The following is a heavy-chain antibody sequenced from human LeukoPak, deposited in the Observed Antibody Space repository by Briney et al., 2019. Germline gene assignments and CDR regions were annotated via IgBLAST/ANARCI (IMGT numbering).Heavy chain of an antibody. Sequence: GGSLRLACAASGFTFSGSAMHWVRQASGKGLEWVGRIRSKANSYATTYAASVKGRFTISRDDSKNTAYLQMNSLRAEDTAVYYCARPRGNSGIYYLSQYYFDYWGQGTLVTVSS. CDR1: GFTFSGSA. J-gene: IGHJ4*02. CDR2: IRSKANSYAT. CDR3: ARPRGNSGIYYLSQYYFDY. D-gene: IGHD3-10*01. V-gene: IGHV3-73*01.